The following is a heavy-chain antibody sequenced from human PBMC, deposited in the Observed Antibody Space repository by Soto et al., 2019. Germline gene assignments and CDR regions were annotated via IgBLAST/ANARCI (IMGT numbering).Heavy chain of an antibody. V-gene: IGHV3-9*03. CDR3: AKALGSSFLYNAEYFHY. CDR1: GFAFDQYA. Sequence: EVQLVESGGGLVQPGRSLRLSCAASGFAFDQYAMHWVRQAPGKGLEWVSVLSWNSGNIGYADSVKGRFTISRDNAKNSLYLQMNSLSAEDMALYYCAKALGSSFLYNAEYFHYWGQGTLVTVSS. D-gene: IGHD3-3*01. CDR2: LSWNSGNI. J-gene: IGHJ1*01.